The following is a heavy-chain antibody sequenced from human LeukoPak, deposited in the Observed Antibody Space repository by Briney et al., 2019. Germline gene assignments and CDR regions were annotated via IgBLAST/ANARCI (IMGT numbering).Heavy chain of an antibody. CDR1: GFTFSSYS. Sequence: GGSLRLSCAASGFTFSSYSMNWVRQAPGKGLEFVASINPDGSQKKYVDSVKGRFAISRDNSENSLYLQINSLRGEDTAVYYCARDRAYTALDYWGQGTLVTVSS. CDR2: INPDGSQK. J-gene: IGHJ4*02. V-gene: IGHV3-7*01. CDR3: ARDRAYTALDY. D-gene: IGHD2-21*01.